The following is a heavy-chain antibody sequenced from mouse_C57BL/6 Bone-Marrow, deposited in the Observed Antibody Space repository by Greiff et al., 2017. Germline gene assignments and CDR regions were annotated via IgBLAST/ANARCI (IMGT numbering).Heavy chain of an antibody. CDR2: IYPRSGNT. J-gene: IGHJ1*03. D-gene: IGHD1-1*01. V-gene: IGHV1-81*01. CDR3: ARGMYYYGSSFYWYFDV. CDR1: GYTFTSYG. Sequence: QVQLKESGAELARPGASVKLSCKASGYTFTSYGISWVKQRTGQGLEWIGEIYPRSGNTYYNEKFKGKATLTADKSSSTAYMALRSLTSEDSAVYFCARGMYYYGSSFYWYFDVWGTGTTVTVSS.